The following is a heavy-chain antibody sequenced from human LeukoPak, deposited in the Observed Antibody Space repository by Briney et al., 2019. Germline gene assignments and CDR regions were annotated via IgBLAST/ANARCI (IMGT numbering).Heavy chain of an antibody. Sequence: GGSLRLSCAASGFTFDDYAMHWVRQAPGKGLEWVSGISWNSGSIGYADSVKGRFTISRDNAKNSLYLQMNSLRAEDTALYYCAKDSYGMDVWGQGTTVTVSS. J-gene: IGHJ6*02. CDR2: ISWNSGSI. CDR3: AKDSYGMDV. V-gene: IGHV3-9*01. CDR1: GFTFDDYA.